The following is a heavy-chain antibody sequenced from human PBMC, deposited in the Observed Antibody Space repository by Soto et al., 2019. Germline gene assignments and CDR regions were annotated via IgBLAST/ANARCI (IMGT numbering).Heavy chain of an antibody. CDR2: ISSSSSTI. V-gene: IGHV3-48*01. J-gene: IGHJ4*02. D-gene: IGHD3-10*01. CDR3: ARDQITMVRGVYYFDY. Sequence: GGSLRLSCAASGFTFSSYSMNWVRQAPGKGLEWVSYISSSSSTIYYADSVKGRFTISRDNAKNSLYLQMNSLRAEDTAVYYCARDQITMVRGVYYFDYWGQGTLVTVSS. CDR1: GFTFSSYS.